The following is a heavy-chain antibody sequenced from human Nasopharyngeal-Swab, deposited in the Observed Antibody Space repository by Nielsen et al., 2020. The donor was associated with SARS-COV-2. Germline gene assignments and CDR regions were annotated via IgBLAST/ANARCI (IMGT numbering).Heavy chain of an antibody. Sequence: SETLSLTCTVSGGSISSYYWSWIRQPPGKGLEWIGYIYYSGSTNYNPSLKSRVTISVDTSKNQFSLKLSSVTAADTAVYYCATLIGSSWYVFDNWGQGTLVTVSS. CDR1: GGSISSYY. CDR3: ATLIGSSWYVFDN. J-gene: IGHJ4*02. V-gene: IGHV4-59*01. CDR2: IYYSGST. D-gene: IGHD6-13*01.